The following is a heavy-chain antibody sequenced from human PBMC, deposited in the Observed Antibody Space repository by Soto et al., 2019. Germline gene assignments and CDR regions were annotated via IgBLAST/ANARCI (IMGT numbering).Heavy chain of an antibody. CDR1: GFTVSSTY. CDR2: IYSGGTT. D-gene: IGHD6-19*01. Sequence: EVQLVESGGDLIQPGGSLRLSCAASGFTVSSTYMSWVRQAPGKGLEWVSVIYSGGTTYYADSVKGRFTISRDNSQNTLYLQMNSLRAEDTAVYYCARDKYSSGWLEGEGSFYDYYGMDVWGQGTTVTVSS. J-gene: IGHJ6*02. CDR3: ARDKYSSGWLEGEGSFYDYYGMDV. V-gene: IGHV3-53*01.